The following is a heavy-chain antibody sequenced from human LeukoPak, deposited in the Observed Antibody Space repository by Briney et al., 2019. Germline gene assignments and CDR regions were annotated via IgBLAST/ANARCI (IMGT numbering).Heavy chain of an antibody. CDR3: TTESYSYGYMLGY. CDR2: IKRKTDGGTK. J-gene: IGHJ4*02. D-gene: IGHD5-18*01. V-gene: IGHV3-15*01. CDR1: GFTFSNAW. Sequence: GGSLRLSCAASGFTFSNAWITWVRQAPGKGLEWVGRIKRKTDGGTKDYAAPVKGRFTISRDDSKNTLYLQMNSLKTEDTAVYYCTTESYSYGYMLGYWGQGTLVTVSS.